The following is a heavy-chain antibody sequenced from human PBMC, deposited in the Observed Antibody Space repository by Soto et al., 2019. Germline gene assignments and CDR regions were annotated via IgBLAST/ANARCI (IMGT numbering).Heavy chain of an antibody. D-gene: IGHD3-10*01. CDR3: ARGSGSGSKGYYYGMDV. CDR1: GGTFSSYA. V-gene: IGHV1-69*10. CDR2: IIPILGIA. J-gene: IGHJ6*02. Sequence: ASVKVSCKASGGTFSSYAISWVRQAPGQGLEWMGGIIPILGIANYAQKFQGRVTITADKSTSTAYMELSSLRFEDTAVYYCARGSGSGSKGYYYGMDVWGQGTTVTVSS.